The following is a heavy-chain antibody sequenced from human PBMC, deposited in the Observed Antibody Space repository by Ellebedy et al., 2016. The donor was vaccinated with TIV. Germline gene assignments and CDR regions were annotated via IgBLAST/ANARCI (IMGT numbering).Heavy chain of an antibody. CDR2: ISGGGSST. CDR1: GFTLSSFA. Sequence: GESLKISCAASGFTLSSFAMHWVRQPPGKGLEWLSVISGGGSSTYHADSVKGRFTITRDNSKNTLYLQMNRLRTEDTAVYYCAKGSSSGFNYDRVGFEYWGQGTLVTVSS. V-gene: IGHV3-23*01. CDR3: AKGSSSGFNYDRVGFEY. J-gene: IGHJ4*02. D-gene: IGHD3-16*01.